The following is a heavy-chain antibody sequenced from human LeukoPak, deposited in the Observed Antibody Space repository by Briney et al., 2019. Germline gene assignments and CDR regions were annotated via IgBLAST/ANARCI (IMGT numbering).Heavy chain of an antibody. J-gene: IGHJ4*02. CDR1: GFSFSTSG. Sequence: PGRSLRLSCEASGFSFSTSGVHWVRQAPGKGLEWMAVISKDGRKNHYADSVKGRFTISRDNSKSTLFLQMNSLRPEDTAIYSCARDLLNYGSAYYDVGIFDSWGQGTLVTVSS. CDR2: ISKDGRKN. CDR3: ARDLLNYGSAYYDVGIFDS. D-gene: IGHD3-10*01. V-gene: IGHV3-30*04.